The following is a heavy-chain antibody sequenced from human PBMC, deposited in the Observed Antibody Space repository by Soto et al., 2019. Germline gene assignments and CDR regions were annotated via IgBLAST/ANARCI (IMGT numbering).Heavy chain of an antibody. CDR2: IVGNDGTI. V-gene: IGHV3-23*01. Sequence: PGGSLRLSCAASGFTFSTYGMSWVRQTPGKGLEWVSIVGNDGTIYYADSVKGRFAISRDNSKNTLYLQMNSLRAEDTAVYYCAKSNGGPSRHFAYWGQGTLDIVSS. J-gene: IGHJ4*02. CDR3: AKSNGGPSRHFAY. CDR1: GFTFSTYG. D-gene: IGHD2-8*01.